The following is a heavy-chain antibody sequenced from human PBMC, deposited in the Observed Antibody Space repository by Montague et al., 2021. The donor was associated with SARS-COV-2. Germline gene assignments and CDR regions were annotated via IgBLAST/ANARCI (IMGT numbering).Heavy chain of an antibody. CDR2: IFHSGIT. CDR3: ARTEYNWNDWFDP. CDR1: GASISSYY. D-gene: IGHD1-20*01. V-gene: IGHV4-59*13. J-gene: IGHJ5*02. Sequence: SETLSLTCSVSGASISSYYWSWIRQSPGKGLEWIGYIFHSGITDYKPSLKSRVTISVDMSKNQFSLQLNSVTAADSAVYYCARTEYNWNDWFDPWGQGTLVTVSS.